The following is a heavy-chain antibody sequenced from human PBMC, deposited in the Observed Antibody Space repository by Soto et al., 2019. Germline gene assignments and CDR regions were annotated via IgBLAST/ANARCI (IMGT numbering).Heavy chain of an antibody. V-gene: IGHV1-3*01. J-gene: IGHJ6*02. D-gene: IGHD6-13*01. CDR3: ARENYSSSWYNLHLNYYYGMDV. CDR2: INAGNGNT. CDR1: GYTFTSYA. Sequence: ASVKVSCKASGYTFTSYAMHWVRQAPGQRLEWMGWINAGNGNTKYSQKFQGRVTITRDTSASTAYMELSSLRSEDTAVYYCARENYSSSWYNLHLNYYYGMDVWGQGTTVTVSS.